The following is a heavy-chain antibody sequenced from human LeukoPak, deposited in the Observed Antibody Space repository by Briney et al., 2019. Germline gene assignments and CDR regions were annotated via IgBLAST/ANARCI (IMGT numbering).Heavy chain of an antibody. CDR2: IYYSGST. Sequence: SETLSLTCTVSGGSISSSSYYWGWIRQPPGKGLEWIGSIYYSGSTYYNPSLKSRVTISVDTSKNQFSLKLSSVTAADTAVYYCARLRIAAYGTGRFDPWGQGTLVTVSS. J-gene: IGHJ5*02. CDR3: ARLRIAAYGTGRFDP. V-gene: IGHV4-39*01. D-gene: IGHD6-6*01. CDR1: GGSISSSSYY.